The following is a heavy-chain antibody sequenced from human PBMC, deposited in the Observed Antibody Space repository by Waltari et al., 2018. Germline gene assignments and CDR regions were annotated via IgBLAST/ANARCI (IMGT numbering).Heavy chain of an antibody. CDR2: IYYSGST. Sequence: QVQLQESGPGLVKPSEPLSLTCTVSGDSMNNYYWTWIRQSPGKGLEWIGYIYYSGSTNYNPSLESRVTISIKPSKNQFALKLSSVTAADTAVYYCAGSGGNGDYDRWGQGTQVTVSS. D-gene: IGHD4-17*01. CDR1: GDSMNNYY. V-gene: IGHV4-59*01. J-gene: IGHJ5*02. CDR3: AGSGGNGDYDR.